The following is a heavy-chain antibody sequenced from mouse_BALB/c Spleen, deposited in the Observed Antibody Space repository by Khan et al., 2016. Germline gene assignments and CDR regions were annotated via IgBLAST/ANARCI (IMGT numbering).Heavy chain of an antibody. V-gene: IGHV1S135*01. CDR1: GYAFTSYN. CDR3: AREGITTVVEKGLDY. J-gene: IGHJ2*01. CDR2: IDPYNGGT. D-gene: IGHD1-1*01. Sequence: VQLQQSGPELVKPGASVKVSCKASGYAFTSYNMYWVKQSHGKSLEWIGYIDPYNGGTNYNQKFKGKATLTVDKSSSTVYMQLNSLTSEDSAVYYCAREGITTVVEKGLDYWGRGTTLTVSS.